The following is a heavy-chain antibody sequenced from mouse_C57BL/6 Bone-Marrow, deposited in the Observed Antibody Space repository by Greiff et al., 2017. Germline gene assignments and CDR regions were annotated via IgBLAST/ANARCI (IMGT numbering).Heavy chain of an antibody. D-gene: IGHD1-1*01. J-gene: IGHJ1*03. V-gene: IGHV6-3*01. CDR3: TEPYYGSRLDWYFDV. CDR2: IRLKSDNYAT. CDR1: GFTFSNYW. Sequence: EVKVEESGGGLVQPGGSMKLSCVASGFTFSNYWMNWVRQSPEKGLEWVAQIRLKSDNYATHYAESVKGRFTISRDDSKSSVYLQMNNLRAEDTGIYYCTEPYYGSRLDWYFDVWGTGTTVTVSS.